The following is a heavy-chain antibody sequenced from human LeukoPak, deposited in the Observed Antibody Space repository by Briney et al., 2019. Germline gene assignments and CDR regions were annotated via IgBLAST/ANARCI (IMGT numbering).Heavy chain of an antibody. J-gene: IGHJ4*02. CDR1: GGTFSSYA. Sequence: AASVKVSCKASGGTFSSYAISWVRQAPGQGLEWMGRIIPILGIANYAQKFQGRVTITADKSTSTAYMELSSLRSEDTAVYYCARDEGGVVQNPGNFDYWGQRTLVTVSS. CDR3: ARDEGGVVQNPGNFDY. V-gene: IGHV1-69*04. D-gene: IGHD3-3*01. CDR2: IIPILGIA.